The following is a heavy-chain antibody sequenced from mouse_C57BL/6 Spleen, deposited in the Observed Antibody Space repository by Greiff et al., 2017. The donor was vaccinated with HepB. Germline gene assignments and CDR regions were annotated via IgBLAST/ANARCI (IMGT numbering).Heavy chain of an antibody. CDR2: INPSTGGT. Sequence: EVQLQQSGPELVKPGASVKISCKASGYSFTGYYMNWVKQSPEKSLEWIGEINPSTGGTTYNQKFKAKATLTVDKSSSTAYMQLKSLTSEDSAVYYGAIYYYGSSYAMDYWGQGTSVTVSS. V-gene: IGHV1-42*01. CDR1: GYSFTGYY. CDR3: AIYYYGSSYAMDY. D-gene: IGHD1-1*01. J-gene: IGHJ4*01.